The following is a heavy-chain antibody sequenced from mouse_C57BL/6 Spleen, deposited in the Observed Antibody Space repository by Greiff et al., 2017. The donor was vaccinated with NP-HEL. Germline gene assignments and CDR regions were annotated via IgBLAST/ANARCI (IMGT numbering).Heavy chain of an antibody. J-gene: IGHJ3*01. CDR3: ARNEGGFAY. V-gene: IGHV5-6*01. CDR2: ISSGGSYT. CDR1: GFTFSSYG. Sequence: EVKLMESGGDLVKPGGSLKLSCAASGFTFSSYGMSWVRQTPDKRLEWVATISSGGSYTYYPDSVKGRFTISRDKAKNTLYLQMSSLKSEDTAMYYCARNEGGFAYWGQGTLVTVSA.